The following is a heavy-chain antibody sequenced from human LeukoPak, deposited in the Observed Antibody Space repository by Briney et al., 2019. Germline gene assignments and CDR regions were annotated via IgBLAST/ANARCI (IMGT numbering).Heavy chain of an antibody. D-gene: IGHD3-9*01. Sequence: GGSLRLSCAASGFTFSSYGMHWVRQAPGKGLEWVSFIRYDGSNKYYADSVKGRFTISRDNSKNTLYLQMNSLRAEDTAVYYCAKDRAYYDILTGYLNYYYYYYMDVWGKGTTVTISS. V-gene: IGHV3-30*02. CDR2: IRYDGSNK. CDR3: AKDRAYYDILTGYLNYYYYYYMDV. J-gene: IGHJ6*03. CDR1: GFTFSSYG.